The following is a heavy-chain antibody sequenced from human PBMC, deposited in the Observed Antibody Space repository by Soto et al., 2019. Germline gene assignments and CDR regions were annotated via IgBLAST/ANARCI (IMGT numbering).Heavy chain of an antibody. J-gene: IGHJ6*02. D-gene: IGHD2-15*01. CDR2: ISYEGRSE. CDR1: GFSCSNFG. Sequence: XGSLRLSCVASGFSCSNFGMHWVRQAPGKGLEWVAGISYEGRSEYYVDSVRGRFTLSRDNSKNTLSLQMISLRPEDTGVYYCAKDRDVVMVLSATRGLDVWCQGNTVTVSS. CDR3: AKDRDVVMVLSATRGLDV. V-gene: IGHV3-30*18.